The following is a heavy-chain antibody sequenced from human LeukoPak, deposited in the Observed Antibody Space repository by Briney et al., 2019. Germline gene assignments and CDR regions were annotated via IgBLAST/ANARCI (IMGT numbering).Heavy chain of an antibody. Sequence: SVKVSCKASGGTFSSYVISWVRQAPGQGLEWMGRIIPILGIANYAQKFQGRVTITADKSTSTAYMELSSLRSEDTAVYYCAIPYDLDAFDIWGQGTMVTVSS. CDR1: GGTFSSYV. V-gene: IGHV1-69*04. J-gene: IGHJ3*02. CDR3: AIPYDLDAFDI. CDR2: IIPILGIA. D-gene: IGHD3-3*01.